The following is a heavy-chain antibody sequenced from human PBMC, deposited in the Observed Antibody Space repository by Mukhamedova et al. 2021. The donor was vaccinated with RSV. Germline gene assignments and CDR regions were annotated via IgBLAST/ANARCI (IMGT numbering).Heavy chain of an antibody. D-gene: IGHD2-15*01. Sequence: GYAQKFQGRVTMTRDTSINTAYMELTSLRSEDTAVYSCALRSGHEYYYYGMDVWGQGTTVTVSS. J-gene: IGHJ6*02. V-gene: IGHV1-8*01. CDR3: ALRSGHEYYYYGMDV.